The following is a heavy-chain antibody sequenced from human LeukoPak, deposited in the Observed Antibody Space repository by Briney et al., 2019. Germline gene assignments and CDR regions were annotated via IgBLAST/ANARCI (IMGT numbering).Heavy chain of an antibody. J-gene: IGHJ4*02. D-gene: IGHD3-22*01. CDR3: AKDRKGGALYYDSSGYSS. CDR1: GFTFDDYA. V-gene: IGHV3-9*01. CDR2: ISWNSGSI. Sequence: PGGSLRLSCAASGFTFDDYAMHWVRQAPGKGLEWVSGISWNSGSIGYADSVKGRFTISRDNSKNTLYLQMSSLRAEDTAVYYCAKDRKGGALYYDSSGYSSWGQGTLVTVSS.